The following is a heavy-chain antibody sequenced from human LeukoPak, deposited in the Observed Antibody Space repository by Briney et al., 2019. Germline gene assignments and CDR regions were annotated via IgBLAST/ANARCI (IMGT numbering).Heavy chain of an antibody. CDR3: ASSSWRGYYFDY. Sequence: GGSLRLSCAASGFTFSSYSINWVRQAPGKGLEWASSISSSSSYIYYADSVKGRFTISRDNAKNSLYLQMNSLRAEDTAVYYCASSSWRGYYFDYWGQGTLVTVSS. CDR2: ISSSSSYI. CDR1: GFTFSSYS. V-gene: IGHV3-21*01. D-gene: IGHD6-13*01. J-gene: IGHJ4*02.